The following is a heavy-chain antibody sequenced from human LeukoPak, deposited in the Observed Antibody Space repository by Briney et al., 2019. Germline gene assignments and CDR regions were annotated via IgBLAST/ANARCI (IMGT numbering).Heavy chain of an antibody. V-gene: IGHV3-23*01. Sequence: HPGGSLRLSCAASGFTFSSYAMSWVRQAPGKGLEWVSAISGSGGSTYYADSVKGRFTISRDNSKNTLYLQMNSLRAEDTAVYYCAKDHYGDIGYYYGSGSRNWFDPWGQGTLVTVSS. CDR1: GFTFSSYA. CDR2: ISGSGGST. D-gene: IGHD3-10*01. CDR3: AKDHYGDIGYYYGSGSRNWFDP. J-gene: IGHJ5*02.